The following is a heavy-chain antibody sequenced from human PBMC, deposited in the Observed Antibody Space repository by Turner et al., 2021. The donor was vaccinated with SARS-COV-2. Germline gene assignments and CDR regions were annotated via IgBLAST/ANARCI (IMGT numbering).Heavy chain of an antibody. CDR2: ISSSSSYI. Sequence: EVQLVESGGGLLKPGGSLRLSCAASGVTFSSYSLNWVRQSPGKGLEWVSSISSSSSYIYYADSVKGRFTVSRDNAKNSLYLQMNSLRAEDTAVYYCARGTYYDFWSGYYGVYFDYWGQGTLVTVSS. CDR1: GVTFSSYS. J-gene: IGHJ4*02. D-gene: IGHD3-3*01. V-gene: IGHV3-21*01. CDR3: ARGTYYDFWSGYYGVYFDY.